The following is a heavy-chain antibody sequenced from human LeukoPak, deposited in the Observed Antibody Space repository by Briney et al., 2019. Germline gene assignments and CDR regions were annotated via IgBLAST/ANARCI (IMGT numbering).Heavy chain of an antibody. J-gene: IGHJ4*02. CDR3: AREVAATGRYFEY. Sequence: GGSLRLSCAASGFTFSNPWMHWVRQAPGKGLIWVSRINKDGSTTDYADSVKGRFTISRDNARNTLFLQMSSLRAEDTALYYCAREVAATGRYFEYWGQGTLVTVSS. CDR1: GFTFSNPW. CDR2: INKDGSTT. V-gene: IGHV3-74*01. D-gene: IGHD5-12*01.